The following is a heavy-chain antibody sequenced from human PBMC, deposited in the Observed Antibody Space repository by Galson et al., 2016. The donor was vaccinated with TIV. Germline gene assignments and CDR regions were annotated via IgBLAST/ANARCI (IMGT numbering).Heavy chain of an antibody. D-gene: IGHD6-19*01. CDR3: AKDFGWRNFDY. CDR2: IYPGDSDT. Sequence: QSGAEVKKPGDSLKISCKGSGYSFSNYWIVWVRQMPGKGLQWMGIIYPGDSDTRYNPSFQGQVTISADRSINTAYLQWSSLEASDTAVYYCAKDFGWRNFDYWGQGTLVTVSS. J-gene: IGHJ4*02. CDR1: GYSFSNYW. V-gene: IGHV5-51*03.